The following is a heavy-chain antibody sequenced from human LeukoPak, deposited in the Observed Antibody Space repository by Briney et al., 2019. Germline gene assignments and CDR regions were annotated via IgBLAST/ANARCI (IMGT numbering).Heavy chain of an antibody. J-gene: IGHJ4*02. D-gene: IGHD1-26*01. Sequence: SETLSLTCAVYGGAFSGYYWSWIRQPPGKGLEWIGEINHSGSTNYNPSLKSRVTISVDTSKNQFSLKLSSVNAADTAVYYCAGEVSGFDYWGQGTLVTVSS. CDR3: AGEVSGFDY. CDR1: GGAFSGYY. V-gene: IGHV4-34*01. CDR2: INHSGST.